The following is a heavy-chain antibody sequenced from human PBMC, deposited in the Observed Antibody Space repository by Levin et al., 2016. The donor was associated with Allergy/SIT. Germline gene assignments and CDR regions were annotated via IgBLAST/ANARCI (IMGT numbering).Heavy chain of an antibody. V-gene: IGHV4-59*11. D-gene: IGHD2/OR15-2a*01. CDR2: IYYTGST. CDR1: GGSISSHF. Sequence: SETLSLTCIVSGGSISSHFWSWIRQPPGKGLEWIGYIYYTGSTNYNPSFKSRLTISVDTSKNQFSLNLNSVTAADTAVYYCARDNSNDAFDVWGQGTMVTVSS. CDR3: ARDNSNDAFDV. J-gene: IGHJ3*01.